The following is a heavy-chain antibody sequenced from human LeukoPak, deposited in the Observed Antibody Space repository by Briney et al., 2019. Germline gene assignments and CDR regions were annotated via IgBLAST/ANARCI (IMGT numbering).Heavy chain of an antibody. V-gene: IGHV4-59*01. CDR1: GGSISSYY. CDR3: ARENSGSATGVGWFDP. J-gene: IGHJ5*02. CDR2: IYYSGST. D-gene: IGHD1-26*01. Sequence: SETLSLTCTVSGGSISSYYWSWIRQPPGKGLEWIGYIYYSGSTNYNPSLKSRVTISVDTSKNQFSLKLSSVTAADTAVYYCARENSGSATGVGWFDPWGQGTLVTVSS.